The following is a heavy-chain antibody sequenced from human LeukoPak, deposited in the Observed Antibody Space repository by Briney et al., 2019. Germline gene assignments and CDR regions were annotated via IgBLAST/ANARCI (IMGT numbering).Heavy chain of an antibody. V-gene: IGHV1-24*01. Sequence: ASVKVSCKVSGYTLTELSMHWVRQAPGKGLEWMGGFDPEDGETIYAQKFQGRVTMTEDTSTDTAYMELSSLRSDDTAVYHCARVPRACASGDCYYYGMDVWGQGTTVTVSS. CDR1: GYTLTELS. D-gene: IGHD2-15*01. CDR3: ARVPRACASGDCYYYGMDV. CDR2: FDPEDGET. J-gene: IGHJ6*02.